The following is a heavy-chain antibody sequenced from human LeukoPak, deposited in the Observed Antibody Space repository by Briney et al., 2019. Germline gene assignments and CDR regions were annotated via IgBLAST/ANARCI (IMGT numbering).Heavy chain of an antibody. V-gene: IGHV3-30*04. Sequence: GGSLRLSCADSGFTFSSYAMHWVRQAPGKGLEWVAVISYDGSNKYYADSVKGRFTISRDNSKNTLYLQMNSLRAEDTAVYYCARRTQPYYFDYWGQGTLVTVSS. CDR2: ISYDGSNK. CDR1: GFTFSSYA. J-gene: IGHJ4*02. D-gene: IGHD6-13*01. CDR3: ARRTQPYYFDY.